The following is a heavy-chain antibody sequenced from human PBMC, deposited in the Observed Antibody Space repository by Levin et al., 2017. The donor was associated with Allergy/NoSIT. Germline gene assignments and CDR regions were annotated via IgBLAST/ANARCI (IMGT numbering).Heavy chain of an antibody. CDR2: ISYDGSNK. CDR3: ARSSLVEWERTDFDY. D-gene: IGHD1-26*01. Sequence: GGSLRLSCAASGFTFSSYAMHWVRQAPGKGLEWVAVISYDGSNKYYADSVKGRFTISRDNSKNTLYLQMNSLRAEDTAVYYCARSSLVEWERTDFDYWGQGTLVTVSS. CDR1: GFTFSSYA. J-gene: IGHJ4*02. V-gene: IGHV3-30*04.